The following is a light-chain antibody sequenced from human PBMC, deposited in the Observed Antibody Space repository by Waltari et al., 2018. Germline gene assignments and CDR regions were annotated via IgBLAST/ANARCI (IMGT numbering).Light chain of an antibody. J-gene: IGLJ3*02. CDR1: SLRTSY. CDR3: SSRNGRANQVV. CDR2: GKD. Sequence: SSELTQDPAVSVALGQTVRFTCQGDSLRTSYASWYQLKPGQAPVLVIYGKDKRPSGFPDRISGYSSGTTSSLTITGAQAEDEADYYCSSRNGRANQVVFAGGTKVTVL. V-gene: IGLV3-19*01.